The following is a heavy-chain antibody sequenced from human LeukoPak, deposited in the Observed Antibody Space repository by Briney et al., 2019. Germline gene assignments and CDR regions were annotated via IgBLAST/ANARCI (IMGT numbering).Heavy chain of an antibody. D-gene: IGHD1-14*01. CDR1: GFSFRTYA. CDR3: AKYLTAKGPPYALEV. CDR2: ISDSGDRT. J-gene: IGHJ6*02. Sequence: PGRSLRLSCAASGFSFRTYAMQWVRQAPGKGLEWVSGISDSGDRTFYAHSVRGRFTISRDNSKNHLYLQMNSLRAEDMAMYFCAKYLTAKGPPYALEVWGQGTTVTVSS. V-gene: IGHV3-23*01.